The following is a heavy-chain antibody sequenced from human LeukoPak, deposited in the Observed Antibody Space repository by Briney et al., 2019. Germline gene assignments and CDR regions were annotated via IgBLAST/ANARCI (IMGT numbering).Heavy chain of an antibody. J-gene: IGHJ4*02. V-gene: IGHV3-53*01. D-gene: IGHD3-22*01. Sequence: GGSLRLSCAASGFSVSSNHMSWVRQAPGKGLEWVSVTYRAGETYYADSVKGRFTISRDNSKNTLYLQMNSLGVEDTAVYYCARYDSSGYYFDYWGQGTLVAVSS. CDR2: TYRAGET. CDR3: ARYDSSGYYFDY. CDR1: GFSVSSNH.